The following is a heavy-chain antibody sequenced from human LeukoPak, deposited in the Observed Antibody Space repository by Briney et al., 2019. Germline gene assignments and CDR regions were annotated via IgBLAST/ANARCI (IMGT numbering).Heavy chain of an antibody. V-gene: IGHV3-23*01. D-gene: IGHD2-21*02. CDR3: ARVTGWHWFDH. CDR2: IRPSGGNT. CDR1: GVTFSSYD. Sequence: GGSLRLSCAASGVTFSSYDMTWVRQAPRRGLEWVASIRPSGGNTYYGDSVKGLFIISRYNSKSSVYLQMNNMSVYATAVYYCARVTGWHWFDHWGQGTLVTVSS. J-gene: IGHJ5*02.